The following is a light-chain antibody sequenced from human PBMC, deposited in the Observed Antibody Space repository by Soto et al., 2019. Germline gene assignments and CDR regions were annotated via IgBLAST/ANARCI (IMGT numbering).Light chain of an antibody. CDR1: QSVSSH. J-gene: IGKJ1*01. V-gene: IGKV3-15*01. CDR3: QQFGDWPS. Sequence: ELRRTQSPAILSVSPGERATLSCRASQSVSSHVVWYPPKPGQAPSLLISDSSTRATGIPARFSGSGSGTEFTLTIRSLKSDDSAIDYCQQFGDWPSFGLGTKVDIK. CDR2: DSS.